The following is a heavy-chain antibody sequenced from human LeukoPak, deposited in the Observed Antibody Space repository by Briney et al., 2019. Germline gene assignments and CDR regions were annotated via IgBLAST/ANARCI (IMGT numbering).Heavy chain of an antibody. D-gene: IGHD3-16*01. CDR2: ISGSGGST. CDR1: GFSLSGYW. J-gene: IGHJ4*02. V-gene: IGHV3-23*01. Sequence: GGSLRLSCAASGFSLSGYWMTWVRQAPGKGLEWVSAISGSGGSTYYADSVKGRFTISRDNSKNTLYLQMNSLRAEDTAVYYCAKEGPSNVGFGDFDYWGQGTLVTVSS. CDR3: AKEGPSNVGFGDFDY.